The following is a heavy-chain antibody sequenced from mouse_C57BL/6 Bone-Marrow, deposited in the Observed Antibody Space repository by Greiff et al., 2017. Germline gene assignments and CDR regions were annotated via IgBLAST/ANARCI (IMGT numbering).Heavy chain of an antibody. CDR3: ASRGRGAWFAY. V-gene: IGHV1-4*01. J-gene: IGHJ3*01. CDR2: INPSSGYT. D-gene: IGHD4-1*01. Sequence: QVQLQQSGAELARPGASVKMSCKASGYTFTSYTMHWVKQRPGQGLEWIGYINPSSGYTKSNQKFKDKATLTADKSSSTAYMQLSSLTSEDSAVYYCASRGRGAWFAYWGQGTLVTVAA. CDR1: GYTFTSYT.